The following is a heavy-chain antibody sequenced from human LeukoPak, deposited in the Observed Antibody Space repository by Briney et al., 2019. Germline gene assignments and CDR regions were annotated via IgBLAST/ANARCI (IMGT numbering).Heavy chain of an antibody. CDR3: GKEVGGSGTYYLQY. CDR1: GSTFSSLV. J-gene: IGHJ4*02. Sequence: PGGSLRLSCAASGSTFSSLVMSWVRQIPGKGLEWFSSINGRGSDTHYADSVKGRFTISRDNSKDTLYLQMNSLRPEATAIYYCGKEVGGSGTYYLQYWGQGTLVSVSS. D-gene: IGHD3-10*01. V-gene: IGHV3-23*01. CDR2: INGRGSDT.